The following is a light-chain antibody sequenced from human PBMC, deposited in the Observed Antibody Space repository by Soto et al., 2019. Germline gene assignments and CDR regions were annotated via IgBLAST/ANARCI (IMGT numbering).Light chain of an antibody. Sequence: QSALTQPPSASGSPGQSVTISCTGTSSDVGGYNYVSWYQQHPGKAPKLMIYEVSKRPSGVSNRFSGSKSGNTASLTISGLQAEDEADYYCSSYTGSNINTVVFGGGAKLTVL. CDR2: EVS. V-gene: IGLV2-8*01. CDR1: SSDVGGYNY. J-gene: IGLJ2*01. CDR3: SSYTGSNINTVV.